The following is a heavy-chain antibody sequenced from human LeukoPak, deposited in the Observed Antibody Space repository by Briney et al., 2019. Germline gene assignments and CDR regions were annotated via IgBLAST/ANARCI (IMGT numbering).Heavy chain of an antibody. D-gene: IGHD1-26*01. J-gene: IGHJ4*02. CDR1: GYTFSNYA. Sequence: ASVKVSCKASGYTFSNYAITWVRQAPGQGLEWMGWISGDNGQTKYAQNFQDRVTMTTDTPTSTAYLELKSLRSDDTVVYYCARDPGTYTGSYYGLNWGQGTLVTV. V-gene: IGHV1-18*01. CDR2: ISGDNGQT. CDR3: ARDPGTYTGSYYGLN.